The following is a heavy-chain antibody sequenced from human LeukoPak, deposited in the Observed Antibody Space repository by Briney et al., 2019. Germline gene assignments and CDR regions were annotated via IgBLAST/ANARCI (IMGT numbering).Heavy chain of an antibody. CDR3: AAAPIGYCSGGSCYSWFDP. V-gene: IGHV4-39*01. J-gene: IGHJ5*02. Sequence: SETLSLTCTVSGGSISSSSYYWGWIRQPPGTGLEWIGSIYYSGSTYYNPSLKSRVTISVDTSKNQFSLKLSSVTAADTAVYYCAAAPIGYCSGGSCYSWFDPWGQGTLVTVSS. D-gene: IGHD2-15*01. CDR1: GGSISSSSYY. CDR2: IYYSGST.